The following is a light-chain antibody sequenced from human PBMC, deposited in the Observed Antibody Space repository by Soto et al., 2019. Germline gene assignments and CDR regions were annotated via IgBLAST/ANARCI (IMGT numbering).Light chain of an antibody. CDR2: DAS. Sequence: EIVLTQSPGTLSLSPGERATLSCRASQSFAASHIAWYQQNPGQAPKLLIYDASSRATGIPARFSGSGSGTDFTLTISSLEPEDFAVYYCQQRSDWPPLTFGGGTKVDI. J-gene: IGKJ4*01. CDR1: QSFAASH. V-gene: IGKV3D-20*02. CDR3: QQRSDWPPLT.